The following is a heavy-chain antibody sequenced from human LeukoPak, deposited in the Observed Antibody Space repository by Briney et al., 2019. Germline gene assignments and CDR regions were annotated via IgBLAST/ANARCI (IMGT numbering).Heavy chain of an antibody. J-gene: IGHJ3*02. V-gene: IGHV4-4*02. CDR2: IYDSGRT. CDR3: AREDGRWLQLNAFDI. CDR1: GGSISSGYW. Sequence: SGTLSLTCAVSGGSISSGYWWTWVRQPPGKGLEWVGEIYDSGRTAYSPSLKSRVTISVDTSKNQFSLKLSSVTAADTAVYYCAREDGRWLQLNAFDIWGQGTMVTVSS. D-gene: IGHD5-24*01.